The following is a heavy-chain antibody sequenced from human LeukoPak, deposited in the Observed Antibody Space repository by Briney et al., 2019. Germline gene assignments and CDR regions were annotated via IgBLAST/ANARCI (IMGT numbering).Heavy chain of an antibody. CDR2: ISYDGSNK. CDR3: AKVVVVLSIAVFDI. CDR1: GFTFSSYS. J-gene: IGHJ3*02. V-gene: IGHV3-30-3*01. Sequence: PGWSLSLSCAASGFTFSSYSMHWVRQAPGNGLEWVAVISYDGSNKYYADSVKGRFTISRDNSKNTLHLQLNSLRAEDTADYYCAKVVVVLSIAVFDIWGRGTSVSVFS. D-gene: IGHD2-21*01.